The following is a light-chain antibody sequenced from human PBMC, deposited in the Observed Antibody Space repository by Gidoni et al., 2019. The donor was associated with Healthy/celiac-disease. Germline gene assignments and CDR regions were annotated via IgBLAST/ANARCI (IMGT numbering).Light chain of an antibody. CDR2: DAS. J-gene: IGKJ1*01. V-gene: IGKV1-8*01. CDR1: QAISSY. Sequence: AIRMTQTPSSFSASTGDRVTITCRASQAISSYLAWYQQKPGKAPKLLIYDASTLQSGVPSRFSGSGSGTDFTLTISCLQSEDFATYYCQQYYSYPRTFGQGTKVEIK. CDR3: QQYYSYPRT.